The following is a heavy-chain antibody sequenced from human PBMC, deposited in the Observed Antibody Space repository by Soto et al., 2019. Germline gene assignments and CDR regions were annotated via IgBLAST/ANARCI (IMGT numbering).Heavy chain of an antibody. D-gene: IGHD6-19*01. J-gene: IGHJ4*01. V-gene: IGHV3-7*04. CDR3: ARVAYGNGWIFDY. CDR2: IKQDGSDK. CDR1: GFTFSSYW. Sequence: GGSLRLSCAASGFTFSSYWMSWVRQAPGKGLEWVANIKQDGSDKYYVDSVKGRFTLSRDNAKNSLQLQMNSLRAEDTAIYFCARVAYGNGWIFDYWGRGTLVTVSS.